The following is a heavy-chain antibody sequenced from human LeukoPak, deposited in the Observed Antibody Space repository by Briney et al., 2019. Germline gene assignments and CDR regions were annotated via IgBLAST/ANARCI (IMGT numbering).Heavy chain of an antibody. V-gene: IGHV4-39*01. CDR3: AHPRRTVTESLAYYYMDV. Sequence: SETLSLTCTVSGGSISSTTYYWVWIRQPPGKGLEWVGSIYYSGSIYYNPSLKSRVTISVDTSKNQFSLRLTSVTAADTAVYYCAHPRRTVTESLAYYYMDVWGKGTTVTVSS. CDR2: IYYSGSI. D-gene: IGHD4-11*01. CDR1: GGSISSTTYY. J-gene: IGHJ6*03.